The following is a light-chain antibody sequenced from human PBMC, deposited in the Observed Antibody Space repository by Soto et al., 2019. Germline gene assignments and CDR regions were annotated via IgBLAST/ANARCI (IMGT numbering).Light chain of an antibody. CDR1: QSVSSN. J-gene: IGKJ2*01. CDR3: QQYKNWPPMYT. V-gene: IGKV3-15*01. CDR2: GAS. Sequence: EIVMTQSPATLSVSPGERATLSCRASQSVSSNLAWYQQKPGQAPRLLIYGASTRATGIPARFSGSGSGTEFTLTIRSLRSEDFAVYYCQQYKNWPPMYTFGQGTKLEIK.